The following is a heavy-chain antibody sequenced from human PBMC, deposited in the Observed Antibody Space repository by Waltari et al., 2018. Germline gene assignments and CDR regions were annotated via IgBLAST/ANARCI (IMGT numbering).Heavy chain of an antibody. CDR2: MYSSGTT. CDR1: GYSVSDYF. Sequence: QVQLQESGPGLVKPSETLSLTCTGSGYSVSDYFWSWIRPSPGKGLEWIAYMYSSGTTNYNPSLRSRVTISLDTSKNQVSLKLSSMTAADTAVYYCARLDLVGSRYYFDYWSQGTLVTVSS. J-gene: IGHJ4*02. V-gene: IGHV4-59*08. D-gene: IGHD1-26*01. CDR3: ARLDLVGSRYYFDY.